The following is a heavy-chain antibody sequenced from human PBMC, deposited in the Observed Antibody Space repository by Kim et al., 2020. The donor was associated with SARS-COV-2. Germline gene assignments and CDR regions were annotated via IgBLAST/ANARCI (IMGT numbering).Heavy chain of an antibody. CDR2: N. V-gene: IGHV6-1*01. J-gene: IGHJ6*02. D-gene: IGHD3-10*01. CDR3: ARDRGGSGMDV. Sequence: NDYAVSVKNRITINPDTSKNQFSLQLNYVTPEDTAVYYCARDRGGSGMDVWGQGTTVTVSS.